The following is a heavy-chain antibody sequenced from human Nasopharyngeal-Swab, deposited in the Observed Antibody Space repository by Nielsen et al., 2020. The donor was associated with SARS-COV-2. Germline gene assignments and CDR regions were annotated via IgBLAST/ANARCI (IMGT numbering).Heavy chain of an antibody. D-gene: IGHD4-17*01. J-gene: IGHJ4*02. CDR2: INPSGGST. Sequence: ASVNASCKASGYTLTSYYMHWVRQAPGQGLEWMGIINPSGGSTRYAQKFQGRVTMTRDTSTSTLYMELSSLRSEDTAVYYCARGCGDYSSFDYWGQGTLVTVAS. V-gene: IGHV1-46*01. CDR1: GYTLTSYY. CDR3: ARGCGDYSSFDY.